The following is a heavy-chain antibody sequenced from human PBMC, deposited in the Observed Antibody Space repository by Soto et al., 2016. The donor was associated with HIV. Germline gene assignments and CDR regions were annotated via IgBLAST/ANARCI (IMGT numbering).Heavy chain of an antibody. CDR3: ARVVVLVTTDQQRLYIDV. D-gene: IGHD2-21*02. CDR1: GFTFVDYD. V-gene: IGHV3-20*04. J-gene: IGHJ6*03. CDR2: ISWNGGNA. Sequence: EVRLVESGGGVVRPGGSLRLSCAASGFTFVDYDMSWVRQIPGKGLQWVSGISWNGGNAAYTDSVKGRFTISRDNAKNSLYLQMSGLTAEDTALYYCARVVVLVTTDQQRLYIDVVGQRAHGHRLL.